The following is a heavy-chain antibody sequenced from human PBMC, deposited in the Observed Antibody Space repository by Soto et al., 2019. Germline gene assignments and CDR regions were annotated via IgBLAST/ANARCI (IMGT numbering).Heavy chain of an antibody. Sequence: EVQLVESGGGLVQPGGSLRLSCAASGFNLGAYWMTWVRQAPGKGLEWVANIKQDGSERYYVDSVKGRFTISRDNAKNALYLQMGSLRAEDTAMYYCARHIAVSVWGQGTLVIVSS. D-gene: IGHD6-19*01. CDR2: IKQDGSER. J-gene: IGHJ4*02. V-gene: IGHV3-7*01. CDR3: ARHIAVSV. CDR1: GFNLGAYW.